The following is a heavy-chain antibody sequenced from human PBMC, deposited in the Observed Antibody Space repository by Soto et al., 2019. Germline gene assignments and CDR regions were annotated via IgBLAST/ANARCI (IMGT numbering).Heavy chain of an antibody. D-gene: IGHD5-18*01. CDR1: GFSLRNGGVG. CDR3: AHKLDTVDWFDP. CDR2: IYWNDDK. V-gene: IGHV2-5*01. J-gene: IGHJ5*02. Sequence: QITLKESGPTLVKPTQTLTLTCSFSGFSLRNGGVGVGWIRQPPGKALEWVALIYWNDDKRYSPSLKSRLTLPQDTSKDQVVLTMTNVDPGDTATYYCAHKLDTVDWFDPWGQGTLVTVSS.